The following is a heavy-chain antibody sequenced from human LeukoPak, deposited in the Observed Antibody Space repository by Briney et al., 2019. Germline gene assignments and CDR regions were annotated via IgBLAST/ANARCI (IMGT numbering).Heavy chain of an antibody. Sequence: GGSLRLSCAAPGFTFSSYAMSWVRQAPGKGLEWVSAISGSGGSTYYADSVKGRFTISRDNSKNTLYLQMNSLRAEDTAVHYCAKWYYYDSSALHDYWGQGTLVTVSS. CDR2: ISGSGGST. J-gene: IGHJ4*02. CDR3: AKWYYYDSSALHDY. CDR1: GFTFSSYA. V-gene: IGHV3-23*01. D-gene: IGHD3-22*01.